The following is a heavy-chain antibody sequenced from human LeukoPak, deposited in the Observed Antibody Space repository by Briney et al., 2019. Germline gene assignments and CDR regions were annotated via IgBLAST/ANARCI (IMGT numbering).Heavy chain of an antibody. V-gene: IGHV4-30-2*01. CDR1: GGSISSGGYS. D-gene: IGHD4-17*01. CDR3: ARVSFRGDHHFDY. J-gene: IGHJ4*02. CDR2: IYHSGST. Sequence: SETLSLTCAVSGGSISSGGYSWSWIRQPPGKGLEWIGYIYHSGSTYYNPSLKSRVTISVVRSKNQFSLKLSSVTAADTAVYYCARVSFRGDHHFDYWGQGTLVTVSS.